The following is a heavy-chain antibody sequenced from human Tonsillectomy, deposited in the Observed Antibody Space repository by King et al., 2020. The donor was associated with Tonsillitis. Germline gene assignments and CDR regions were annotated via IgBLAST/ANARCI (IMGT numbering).Heavy chain of an antibody. CDR1: GFTFNGYW. Sequence: VQLVESGGGLVQPGGSLRLSCAASGFTFNGYWMSWVRQAPGKGLEWVANIKQDGSEKYYVGSVRGRFTISRDNAKNSLYLQMNSLRAEDTAVYYCARDRAGTEATFDYWGQGTLVTVSS. CDR3: ARDRAGTEATFDY. V-gene: IGHV3-7*03. CDR2: IKQDGSEK. J-gene: IGHJ4*02. D-gene: IGHD1/OR15-1a*01.